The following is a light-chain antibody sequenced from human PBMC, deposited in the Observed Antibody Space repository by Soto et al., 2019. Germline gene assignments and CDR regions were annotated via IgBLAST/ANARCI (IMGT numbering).Light chain of an antibody. J-gene: IGLJ1*01. CDR2: DVS. V-gene: IGLV2-14*01. Sequence: QSALTQPASVSGSPGQSITISCTGTSSDVGGYNYVSWYQQHPGKAPKLMIYDVSNRPSGVSNRFSGSNSGNTASLTISGLQAEDEADYYCSSYTSSSTLENVFGTGTKVTVL. CDR3: SSYTSSSTLENV. CDR1: SSDVGGYNY.